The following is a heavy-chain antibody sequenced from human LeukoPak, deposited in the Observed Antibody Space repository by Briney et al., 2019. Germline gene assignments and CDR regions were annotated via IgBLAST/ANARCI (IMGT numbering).Heavy chain of an antibody. CDR3: ARVNINNWHSCDY. CDR1: GGSISSNNW. J-gene: IGHJ4*02. Sequence: SGTLSLTCAVSGGSISSNNWWGWVRQPPGKGLEWIGEVYHSGSPNYNPSLKSRVTISVDKSRNHFSLNLSSVTAADTAVYYCARVNINNWHSCDYWGQGTLVTVSS. D-gene: IGHD1-1*01. CDR2: VYHSGSP. V-gene: IGHV4-4*02.